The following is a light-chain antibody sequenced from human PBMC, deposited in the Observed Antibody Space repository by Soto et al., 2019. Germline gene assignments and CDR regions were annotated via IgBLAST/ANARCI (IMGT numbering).Light chain of an antibody. CDR1: QTIVKY. J-gene: IGKJ1*01. Sequence: DIQMTQSPSSLSASVGDRVTITCRASQTIVKYLNWYQQRPGKAPKLLIYSASSLQSGVPSRFSGSGSGTDFTLTISSLQPDDFATYYCQHYNSYSEAFGQGTKVELK. CDR3: QHYNSYSEA. V-gene: IGKV1-39*01. CDR2: SAS.